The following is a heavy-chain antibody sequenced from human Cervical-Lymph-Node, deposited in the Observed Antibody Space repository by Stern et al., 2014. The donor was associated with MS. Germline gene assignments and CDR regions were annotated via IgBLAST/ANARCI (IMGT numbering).Heavy chain of an antibody. CDR3: ARDYGGNSVLDY. V-gene: IGHV3-23*04. Sequence: EVPLVESWGGLVQPGGSLRLSCAASGFTFRSYAMSWVRQAPGNGLECVSFISGSGTVTYYADSVKGRFIISRDYSKNTLYLQLNSLRAEDTAIYYCARDYGGNSVLDYWGQGTLVTVSS. CDR1: GFTFRSYA. CDR2: ISGSGTVT. D-gene: IGHD4-23*01. J-gene: IGHJ4*02.